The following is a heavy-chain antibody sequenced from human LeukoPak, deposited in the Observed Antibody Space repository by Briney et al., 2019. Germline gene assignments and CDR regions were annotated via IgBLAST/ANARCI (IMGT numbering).Heavy chain of an antibody. CDR1: GRSISSYY. D-gene: IGHD6-19*01. CDR3: ARDLDSSGWVDY. Sequence: SETLSLTCTVSGRSISSYYWSWIRQPPGKGLEWIGYIYYSGSTNYNPSLKSRVTISVDTSKNQFSLKLSSVTAADTAVYYCARDLDSSGWVDYWGQGTLVTVSS. V-gene: IGHV4-59*01. J-gene: IGHJ4*02. CDR2: IYYSGST.